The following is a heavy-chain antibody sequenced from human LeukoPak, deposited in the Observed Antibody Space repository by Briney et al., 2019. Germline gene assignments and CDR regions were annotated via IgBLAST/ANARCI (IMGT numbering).Heavy chain of an antibody. J-gene: IGHJ5*02. V-gene: IGHV4-38-2*02. CDR1: GYSISSGYY. D-gene: IGHD1-20*01. CDR3: ARVHVTGTAGEGWFDP. CDR2: IYHSGST. Sequence: ASETLSLTCTVSGYSISSGYYWGWIRQPPGKGLEWIGSIYHSGSTYYNPSLKSRVTISVDTSKNQFSLKLSSVTAADTAVYYCARVHVTGTAGEGWFDPWGQGTLVTVSS.